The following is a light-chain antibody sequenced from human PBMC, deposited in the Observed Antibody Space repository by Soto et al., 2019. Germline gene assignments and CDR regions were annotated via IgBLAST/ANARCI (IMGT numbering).Light chain of an antibody. Sequence: EIVLTQSPGTLSLSPVERATLSCRASQSVSSRYLAWYQQEPGQAPRLLIYGASSRATGIPDRYSGSGSGTDFTLTISRLEPEDFAVYYCQQYGSSPPWTFGQGTKVDIK. J-gene: IGKJ1*01. CDR3: QQYGSSPPWT. CDR1: QSVSSRY. V-gene: IGKV3-20*01. CDR2: GAS.